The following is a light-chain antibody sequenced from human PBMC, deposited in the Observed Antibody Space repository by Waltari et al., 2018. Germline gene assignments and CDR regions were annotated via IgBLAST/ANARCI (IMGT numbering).Light chain of an antibody. CDR1: SSAVGGYNS. V-gene: IGLV2-14*01. Sequence: QSALTQPASVSGSPGQSITISCTGTSSAVGGYNSVSWYQQHPGKVPKLMIVDVSNRPSGVSNRFSGSKSGNTASLTISGLQAEDEADYYCASYTSHSHVVFGGGTKLTVL. J-gene: IGLJ2*01. CDR3: ASYTSHSHVV. CDR2: DVS.